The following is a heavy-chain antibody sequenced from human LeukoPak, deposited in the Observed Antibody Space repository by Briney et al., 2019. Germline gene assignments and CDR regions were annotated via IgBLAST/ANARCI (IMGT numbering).Heavy chain of an antibody. V-gene: IGHV1-24*01. J-gene: IGHJ3*01. Sequence: ASVKVSCTVSKYTLTELSMHWVRQAPGKGLEWMGGFDPEHGKTVYAQTFQGRVTMTEDTSTGTAYMELRSLRSEDTAVYYCATEDFDGIVGPIDSFDVWGQGTMVTVSS. CDR2: FDPEHGKT. CDR1: KYTLTELS. CDR3: ATEDFDGIVGPIDSFDV. D-gene: IGHD1-26*01.